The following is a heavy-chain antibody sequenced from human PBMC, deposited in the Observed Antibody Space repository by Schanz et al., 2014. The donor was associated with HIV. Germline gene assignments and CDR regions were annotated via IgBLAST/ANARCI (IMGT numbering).Heavy chain of an antibody. D-gene: IGHD3-16*01. V-gene: IGHV3-30*03. CDR1: GFTFNSYG. CDR3: ARDGGEV. Sequence: QEQLVESGGGVVQPGRSLRLSCAASGFTFNSYGMHWVRQAPGKGLEWVAVISYDGVNKYYADSVKGRFTISRDNSKNTLYLQMNSLRVEDTAVYYCARDGGEVWGQGTTVTVSS. J-gene: IGHJ6*02. CDR2: ISYDGVNK.